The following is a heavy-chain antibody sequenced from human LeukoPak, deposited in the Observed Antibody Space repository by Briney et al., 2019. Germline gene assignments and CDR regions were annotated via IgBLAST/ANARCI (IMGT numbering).Heavy chain of an antibody. CDR3: AKMVLLWFGELSGPSYFDY. Sequence: PGGSLRLSCAASGFTSSSYAMSWVRQAPGKGLEWVSAISGSGGSTYYADSVKGRFTISRDNSKNTLYLQMNSLRAEDTAVYYCAKMVLLWFGELSGPSYFDYWGQGTLVTVSS. CDR1: GFTSSSYA. J-gene: IGHJ4*02. D-gene: IGHD3-10*01. CDR2: ISGSGGST. V-gene: IGHV3-23*01.